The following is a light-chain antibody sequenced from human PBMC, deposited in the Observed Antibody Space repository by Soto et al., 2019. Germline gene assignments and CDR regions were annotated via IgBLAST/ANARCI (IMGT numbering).Light chain of an antibody. CDR2: DAS. J-gene: IGKJ1*01. V-gene: IGKV3-11*01. CDR1: QSVSSY. CDR3: QQYGSSPQT. Sequence: EIVLTQSPATLSLSPGERATLSCRASQSVSSYLAWYQQKPGQAPRLLIYDASNRATGIPARFSGSGSGTDFTLTISSLEPEDFAVYSCQQYGSSPQTFGQGTKVEF.